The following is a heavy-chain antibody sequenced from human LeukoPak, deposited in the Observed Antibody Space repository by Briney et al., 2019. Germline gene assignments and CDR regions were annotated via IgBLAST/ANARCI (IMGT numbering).Heavy chain of an antibody. CDR3: AKNAGYSYGLYYFDY. D-gene: IGHD5-18*01. CDR2: IISSGDIT. Sequence: GGSLRLSCAASGFTFSSYGMHWVRLAPGKGLEWVSSIISSGDITYYPDSLKGRFTISRDNSKNTVYLQMDSLRADDSAVYYCAKNAGYSYGLYYFDYWGQGALVTVSS. V-gene: IGHV3-23*01. CDR1: GFTFSSYG. J-gene: IGHJ4*02.